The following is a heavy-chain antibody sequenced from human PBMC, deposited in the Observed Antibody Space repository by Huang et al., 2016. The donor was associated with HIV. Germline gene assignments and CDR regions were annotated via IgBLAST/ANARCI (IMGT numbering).Heavy chain of an antibody. J-gene: IGHJ5*01. V-gene: IGHV1-46*03. CDR1: GFSILIYY. D-gene: IGHD6-13*01. Sequence: QVQLVQSGAEVKKPGASVTISCKASGFSILIYYIHWVRQAPGQGLEWMVIVNPSGGGADDAQKFKGRVTMTRDTSTRTLYMELSSLRSEDTAVYYCAREGITPSGTEVSGFDFWGQGTPVSVSS. CDR3: AREGITPSGTEVSGFDF. CDR2: VNPSGGGA.